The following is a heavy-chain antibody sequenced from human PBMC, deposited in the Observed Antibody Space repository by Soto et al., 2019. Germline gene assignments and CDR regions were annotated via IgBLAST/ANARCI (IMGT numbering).Heavy chain of an antibody. CDR1: GFTFSNAW. CDR2: IKSKTDGGTT. CDR3: TTDFIRYYYYGRDV. J-gene: IGHJ6*02. Sequence: GGSLRLSCAASGFTFSNAWMSWVRQAPGKGLEWVGRIKSKTDGGTTDYAAPVKGRFTISRDDSKNTLYLQMNSLKTEDTAVYYCTTDFIRYYYYGRDVWGQGTTVTVSS. V-gene: IGHV3-15*01.